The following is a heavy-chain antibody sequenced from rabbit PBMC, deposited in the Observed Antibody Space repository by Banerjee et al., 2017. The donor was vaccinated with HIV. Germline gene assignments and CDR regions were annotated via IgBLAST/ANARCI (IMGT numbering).Heavy chain of an antibody. J-gene: IGHJ4*01. CDR2: IYAGSSGIT. CDR3: ARDPYDDFKL. CDR1: GFSFSAGYY. Sequence: QSLEESGGDLVKPGASLTLTCTASGFSFSAGYYMCWVRQAPGKGLEWIACIYAGSSGITYYASWAKGRFTISKTSSTTVTLQMTSLTAADTATYFCARDPYDDFKLWGPGTLVTVS. V-gene: IGHV1S40*01. D-gene: IGHD2-1*01.